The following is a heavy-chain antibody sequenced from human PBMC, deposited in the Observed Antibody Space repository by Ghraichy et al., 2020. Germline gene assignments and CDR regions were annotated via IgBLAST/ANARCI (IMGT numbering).Heavy chain of an antibody. D-gene: IGHD3-16*02. CDR1: GFTFSSYS. V-gene: IGHV3-21*01. CDR3: ARSDYDYVWGSYRYIAYFDY. Sequence: GGSLRLSCAASGFTFSSYSMNWVRQAPGKGLEWVSSISSSSSYIYYADSVKGRFTISRDNAKNSLYLQMNSLRAEDTAGYYCARSDYDYVWGSYRYIAYFDYWGQGTLVTVSS. J-gene: IGHJ4*02. CDR2: ISSSSSYI.